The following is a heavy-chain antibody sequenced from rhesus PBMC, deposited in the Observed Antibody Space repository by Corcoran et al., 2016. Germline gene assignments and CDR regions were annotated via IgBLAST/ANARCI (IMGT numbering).Heavy chain of an antibody. D-gene: IGHD2-21*01. Sequence: VQLQESGPGLVNPAHTLRRTCAISCARVSSICDPWCCTSQQPSRALEWLGRKYYRSKWYNDYAQSVQNRITINPDTSKNQFSLQLNSVTPEDMAVYDCARVACTGSGCYEFGLDSWGQGVVVTVSS. V-gene: IGHV6-1*01. CDR2: KYYRSKWYN. J-gene: IGHJ6*01. CDR1: CARVSSICDP. CDR3: ARVACTGSGCYEFGLDS.